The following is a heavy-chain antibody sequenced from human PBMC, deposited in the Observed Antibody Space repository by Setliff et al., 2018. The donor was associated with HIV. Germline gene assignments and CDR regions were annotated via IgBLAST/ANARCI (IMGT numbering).Heavy chain of an antibody. Sequence: ASVKVSCKASGYTFTSYGISWVRQASGQGLEWMGWISAYNGYRRYSPKLQGRVTITKDTSANTAYMELRGLRSEDTAVYYCARWCAAAGCYPAIYHFDSWGQGTLVTVSS. CDR2: ISAYNGYR. V-gene: IGHV1-18*01. CDR1: GYTFTSYG. CDR3: ARWCAAAGCYPAIYHFDS. J-gene: IGHJ4*02. D-gene: IGHD2-2*01.